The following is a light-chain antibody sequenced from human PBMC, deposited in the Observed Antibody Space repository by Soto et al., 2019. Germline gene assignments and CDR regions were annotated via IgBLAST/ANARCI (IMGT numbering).Light chain of an antibody. CDR2: EVT. CDR1: TNDIGSYNY. CDR3: SSYKFSTTLRV. V-gene: IGLV2-14*01. J-gene: IGLJ7*01. Sequence: HSVLTQPASVSGSPGQSITLSCAGTTNDIGSYNYVSWFQQHPGEAPKLIIFEVTHRPSGISTRFSGSKSGNTASLTISDLQAEDEALYYCSSYKFSTTLRVFGGGTQLTVL.